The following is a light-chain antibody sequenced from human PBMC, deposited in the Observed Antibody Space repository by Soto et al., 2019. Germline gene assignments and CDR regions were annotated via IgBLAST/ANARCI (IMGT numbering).Light chain of an antibody. Sequence: QSVLTQPASVSGSPGQSIIISCTGTSSDVGGYNYVSWYQQYPGKAPKVMINDVSNRPSGVSNRFSGSKSGNTASLTISGLQAEDEADYYCSSYSSGSTLVVFGGGTKVTVL. CDR1: SSDVGGYNY. V-gene: IGLV2-14*01. J-gene: IGLJ2*01. CDR3: SSYSSGSTLVV. CDR2: DVS.